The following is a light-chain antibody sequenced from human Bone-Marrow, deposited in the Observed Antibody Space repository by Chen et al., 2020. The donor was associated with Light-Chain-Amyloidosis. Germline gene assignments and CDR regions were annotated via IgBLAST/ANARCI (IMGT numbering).Light chain of an antibody. V-gene: IGLV1-40*01. J-gene: IGLJ2*01. CDR1: SSNIGAGFY. Sequence: QSVLTQPPSVSGAPGQRVTISCTGSSSNIGAGFYVHWYQRLPGTAPKLLIYANNNRPSGVPDRFSGSKSGPSASLAIPGLKAEDEADYYCQSYDNSLSGSRVFGGGTKLTVL. CDR2: ANN. CDR3: QSYDNSLSGSRV.